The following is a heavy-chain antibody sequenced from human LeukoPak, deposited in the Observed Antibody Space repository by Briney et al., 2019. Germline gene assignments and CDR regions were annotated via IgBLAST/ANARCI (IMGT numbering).Heavy chain of an antibody. CDR3: AKRSIVVVPAAIGANFDY. CDR2: ISGSGGST. J-gene: IGHJ4*02. V-gene: IGHV3-23*01. CDR1: GFTFSSYA. D-gene: IGHD2-2*02. Sequence: GGSLRLSCAASGFTFSSYAMSWVRQAPGKGLEWVSAISGSGGSTYYADSVKGRFTISRDNSKNTLYLQMNSLRAEDTAVYYCAKRSIVVVPAAIGANFDYWGQGTLVTVSS.